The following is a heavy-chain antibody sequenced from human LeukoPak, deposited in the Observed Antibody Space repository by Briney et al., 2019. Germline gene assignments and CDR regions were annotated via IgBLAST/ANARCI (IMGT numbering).Heavy chain of an antibody. Sequence: PSETLSLTCAVSGASISSSDWLRWVRQPPGKGLAWIGEINHSGSTNYNPSLKSRVTISVDTSKNQFSLKLSSVTAADTAVYYCARGWGYCSGGSCPDYWGQGTLVTVSS. CDR3: ARGWGYCSGGSCPDY. J-gene: IGHJ4*02. V-gene: IGHV4-4*02. CDR2: INHSGST. CDR1: GASISSSDW. D-gene: IGHD2-15*01.